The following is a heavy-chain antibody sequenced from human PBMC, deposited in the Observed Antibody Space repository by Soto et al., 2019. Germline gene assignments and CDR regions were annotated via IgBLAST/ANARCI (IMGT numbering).Heavy chain of an antibody. CDR1: GGSITTYQ. Sequence: SETLSLTCTVSGGSITTYQWSWIRQPPGKGLEWIGGYSGSTNYNPSLKSRVTISVDTSKNQFSLKLSSVTAADTAVYYCARVLWFGTDNWFDPWGQGTLVTVSS. D-gene: IGHD3-10*01. J-gene: IGHJ5*02. CDR3: ARVLWFGTDNWFDP. CDR2: YSGST. V-gene: IGHV4-59*01.